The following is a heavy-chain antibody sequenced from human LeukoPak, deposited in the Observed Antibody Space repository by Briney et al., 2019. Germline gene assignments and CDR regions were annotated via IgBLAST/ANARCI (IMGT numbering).Heavy chain of an antibody. Sequence: PSETLSLTCTVSGDSISSYYWSWIRQPPGKGLEWIGYMYYSGSTNYNPSLKSRVTISVDTSKNQVFLKLSSVTAADTAVYYCARGSHYSSGTLTWGQGTLVTVSS. V-gene: IGHV4-59*01. J-gene: IGHJ4*02. CDR2: MYYSGST. D-gene: IGHD6-19*01. CDR1: GDSISSYY. CDR3: ARGSHYSSGTLT.